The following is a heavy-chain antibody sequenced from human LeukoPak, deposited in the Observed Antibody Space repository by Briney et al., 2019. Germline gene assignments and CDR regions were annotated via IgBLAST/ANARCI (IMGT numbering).Heavy chain of an antibody. CDR2: IYTSGST. D-gene: IGHD3-10*01. J-gene: IGHJ3*02. Sequence: SETLSLTCTVSGGSISSGSYYWSWIRQPAGKGLEWIGHIYTSGSTNYNPSLKSRVTISVDTSKNQFSLKLSSVTAADTAVYYCARDRITTNGGDAFDIWGQGTMVTVSS. CDR3: ARDRITTNGGDAFDI. V-gene: IGHV4-61*09. CDR1: GGSISSGSYY.